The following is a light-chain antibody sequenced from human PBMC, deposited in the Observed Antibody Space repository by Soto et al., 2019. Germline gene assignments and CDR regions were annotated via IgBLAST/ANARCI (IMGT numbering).Light chain of an antibody. CDR2: GAS. J-gene: IGKJ1*01. CDR1: QSVSSN. V-gene: IGKV3-20*01. CDR3: QQYDSSPKT. Sequence: EIVITQSPATLSVSPGERATLSCRASQSVSSNLAWYQQKPGQAPRLLIYGASSRATGIPDRFSGSGSGTDFTLTISRLEPEDFAVYYCQQYDSSPKTFGQGTKVDIK.